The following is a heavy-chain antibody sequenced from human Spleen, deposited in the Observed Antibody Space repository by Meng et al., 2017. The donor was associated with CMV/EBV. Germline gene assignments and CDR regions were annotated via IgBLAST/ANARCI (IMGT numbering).Heavy chain of an antibody. J-gene: IGHJ5*02. CDR1: GFTVSTTY. CDR3: ARKVRFDP. D-gene: IGHD2-21*01. CDR2: IYSVGNT. V-gene: IGHV3-66*01. Sequence: GESLKISCAVSGFTVSTTYMSWVRQAPGKGLEWDSTIYSVGNTYYAESVKGRFTISRDNAKNSLYLQMNSLRAEDTAVYYCARKVRFDPWGQGTLVTVSS.